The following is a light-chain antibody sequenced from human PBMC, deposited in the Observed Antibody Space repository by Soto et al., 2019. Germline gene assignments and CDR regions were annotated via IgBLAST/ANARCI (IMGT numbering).Light chain of an antibody. Sequence: DIQMNQSPSSVSASVGDRVTITCRASQGISSRLAWYQQKPGKAPNLLIYAASNLQSGVPSRFSGSCYETDFTLTIGSLQPDEFASYYCQQANSFPLTFGGGTKVEIK. CDR1: QGISSR. J-gene: IGKJ4*01. CDR3: QQANSFPLT. CDR2: AAS. V-gene: IGKV1-12*01.